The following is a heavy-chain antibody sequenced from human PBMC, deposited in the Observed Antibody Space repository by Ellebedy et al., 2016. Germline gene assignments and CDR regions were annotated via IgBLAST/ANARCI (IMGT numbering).Heavy chain of an antibody. V-gene: IGHV3-33*01. CDR2: IWYDGGNK. J-gene: IGHJ3*01. D-gene: IGHD5-18*01. CDR3: ARDSYGYSYGAGAFDL. Sequence: GESLKISCAASGFTFGSYGMHWVRQAPGKGLEWVAVIWYDGGNKYYADSVKGRFTISRDNSKNTVYLQMNSLRAEDTAVYYCARDSYGYSYGAGAFDLWGQGTMVTVSS. CDR1: GFTFGSYG.